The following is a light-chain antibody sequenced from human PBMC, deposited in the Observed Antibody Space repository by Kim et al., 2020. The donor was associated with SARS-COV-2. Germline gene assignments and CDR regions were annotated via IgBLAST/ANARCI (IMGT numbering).Light chain of an antibody. CDR3: QLYIGLPPTWT. CDR1: QSVSSNF. V-gene: IGKV3-20*01. Sequence: EIVLTQSPGTLSLSPGERATLSCRASQSVSSNFISWYQQKPGQAPRLLIHDASSRATGIPDRFSGRGAGTDFTLTISRLEPEDFAVYYCQLYIGLPPTWTFGQGTTVDIK. J-gene: IGKJ1*01. CDR2: DAS.